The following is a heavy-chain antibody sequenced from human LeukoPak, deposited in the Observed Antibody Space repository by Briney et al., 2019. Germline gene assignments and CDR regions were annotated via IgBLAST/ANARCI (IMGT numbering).Heavy chain of an antibody. D-gene: IGHD6-6*01. CDR1: AFTFSSYS. CDR3: ARKPAARPIDY. CDR2: INSGTGYI. J-gene: IGHJ4*02. Sequence: PGGSLRLSGAASAFTFSSYSMSWVRQAPGRGLEWVSSINSGTGYIAYADSVKGRFTISRDNGKGSLFLQMNSLRAEDTAVYYCARKPAARPIDYWGQGTLVTVSS. V-gene: IGHV3-21*01.